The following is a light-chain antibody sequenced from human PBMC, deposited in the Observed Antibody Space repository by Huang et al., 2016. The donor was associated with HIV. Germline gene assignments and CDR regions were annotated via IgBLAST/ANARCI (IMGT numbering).Light chain of an antibody. CDR3: MQDLQTPYT. Sequence: DIVMTQSSLSLPVPPGEAASISCMSSQSLLHNNRYNYLSWYLQKPGQSPQLLISLASNRAPGVPDRFSGSGSGTHLTLKISRVEAEDAGVYYCMQDLQTPYTFGQGTKLEIK. J-gene: IGKJ2*01. V-gene: IGKV2-28*01. CDR2: LAS. CDR1: QSLLHNNRYNY.